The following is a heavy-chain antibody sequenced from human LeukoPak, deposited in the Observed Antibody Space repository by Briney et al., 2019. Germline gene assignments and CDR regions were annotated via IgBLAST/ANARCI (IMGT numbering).Heavy chain of an antibody. J-gene: IGHJ6*03. CDR1: GYTLTELS. CDR3: ARGSCSSTSCYFSYYSYMDV. Sequence: SVKVSCKVSGYTLTELSMHWVRQAPGQGLEWMGGIIPIFGTANYAQKFQGRVTITADESTSTAYMELSSLRSEDTAVYYCARGSCSSTSCYFSYYSYMDVWGKGTTVTVSS. D-gene: IGHD2-2*01. V-gene: IGHV1-69*13. CDR2: IIPIFGTA.